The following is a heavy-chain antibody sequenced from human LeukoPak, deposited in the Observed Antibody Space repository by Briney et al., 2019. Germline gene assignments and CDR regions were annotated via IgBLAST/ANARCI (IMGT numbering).Heavy chain of an antibody. J-gene: IGHJ4*02. CDR1: EFTFSSYA. V-gene: IGHV3-30-3*01. D-gene: IGHD3-22*01. Sequence: GRSLRLSCAASEFTFSSYAMHWVRQAPGKGLEWVAVISYDGGNKYYADSVKGRFTVSRDSSKNILYLQMNSLRAEDSAVYYCARVHGISTPRKTMIIDPCDYWGQGALVTVSS. CDR3: ARVHGISTPRKTMIIDPCDY. CDR2: ISYDGGNK.